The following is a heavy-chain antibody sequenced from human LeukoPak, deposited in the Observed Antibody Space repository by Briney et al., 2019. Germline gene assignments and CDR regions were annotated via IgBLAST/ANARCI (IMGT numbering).Heavy chain of an antibody. CDR2: ISYDGSNK. Sequence: GRSLRLSCAASGFTFSSYGMHWVRQAPGKGLEWVAVISYDGSNKYYADSVKGRFTISRDNSENTLYLQMNSLRAEDTAVYYCARGDCSSTSCYNWFDPWGQGTLVTVSS. CDR1: GFTFSSYG. CDR3: ARGDCSSTSCYNWFDP. J-gene: IGHJ5*02. V-gene: IGHV3-30*03. D-gene: IGHD2-2*02.